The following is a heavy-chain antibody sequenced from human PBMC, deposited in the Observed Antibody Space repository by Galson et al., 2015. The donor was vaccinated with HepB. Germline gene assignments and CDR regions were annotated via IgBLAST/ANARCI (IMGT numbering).Heavy chain of an antibody. CDR3: ARDGSRRTSDY. CDR1: GFAFSSSW. J-gene: IGHJ4*02. Sequence: SLRLSCAASGFAFSSSWMSWVRQAPGKGLAWVAAIKYDGSEKYHVDSVKGRFTISRDNAKNSLYLQMNSLRAEDTAVYYCARDGSRRTSDYWGQGTLVSVSS. D-gene: IGHD1-26*01. V-gene: IGHV3-7*01. CDR2: IKYDGSEK.